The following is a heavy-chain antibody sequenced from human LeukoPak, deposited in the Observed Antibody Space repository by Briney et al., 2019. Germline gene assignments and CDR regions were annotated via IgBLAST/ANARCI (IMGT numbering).Heavy chain of an antibody. V-gene: IGHV4-34*01. CDR2: IHPSGIF. CDR3: ARGRDRSKAGDH. CDR1: GGSCDDYY. Sequence: SETLSLTCAVYGGSCDDYYCSWIRQPPGKGLEWIGEIHPSGIFYYNSSLMSRVTISIDTSKSQFPLRLTSVTAADTAFYYCARGRDRSKAGDHWGQGSLVTVSS. D-gene: IGHD5-24*01. J-gene: IGHJ4*02.